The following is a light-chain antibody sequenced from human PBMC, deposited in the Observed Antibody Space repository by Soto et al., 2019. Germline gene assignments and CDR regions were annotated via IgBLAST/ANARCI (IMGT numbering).Light chain of an antibody. CDR2: DVN. CDR3: SSYTSSRTLHVV. J-gene: IGLJ2*01. CDR1: SSDVGGYNY. V-gene: IGLV2-14*01. Sequence: QSALTQPASVSGSPGQSITISCTGTSSDVGGYNYVSWYQQHPGKAPKLMIYDVNNRPSGVSNRFSGSKSGNTASLTISGLQAEDEADYYCSSYTSSRTLHVVFGGGTKLTVL.